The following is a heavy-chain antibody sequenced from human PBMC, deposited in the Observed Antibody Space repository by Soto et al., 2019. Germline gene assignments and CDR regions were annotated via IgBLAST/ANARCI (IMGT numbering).Heavy chain of an antibody. CDR2: IYYSGST. CDR3: ARYNWYFDL. Sequence: LSLTCTVSGGSISSYYWSWIRQPPGKGLEWIGYIYYSGSTNYNPSLKSRVTISVDTSKNQFSLKLSSVTAADTAVYYCARYNWYFDLWGRGTLVTSPQ. J-gene: IGHJ2*01. V-gene: IGHV4-59*08. CDR1: GGSISSYY.